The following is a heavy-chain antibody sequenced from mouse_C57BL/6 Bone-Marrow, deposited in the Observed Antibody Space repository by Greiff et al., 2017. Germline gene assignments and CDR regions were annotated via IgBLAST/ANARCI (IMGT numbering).Heavy chain of an antibody. CDR2: IDPENGDT. CDR1: GFNIKDDY. D-gene: IGHD2-3*01. V-gene: IGHV14-4*01. J-gene: IGHJ4*01. Sequence: EVKLVESGAELVRPGASVKLSCTASGFNIKDDYMHWVKQRPEQGLEWIGWIDPENGDTEYASKFQGKATITADTSSNTAYLQLSSLTSEDTAVYYCTTLYDGYYNYAMDYWGQGTSVTVSS. CDR3: TTLYDGYYNYAMDY.